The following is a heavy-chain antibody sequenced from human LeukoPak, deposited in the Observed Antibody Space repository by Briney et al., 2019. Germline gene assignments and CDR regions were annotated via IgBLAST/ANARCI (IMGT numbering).Heavy chain of an antibody. J-gene: IGHJ4*02. V-gene: IGHV4-4*07. Sequence: SETLSLTCTVSGGSISDYYWSWIRQPAGKGLEWIGRIYTSGSTNYNPSLKSRVTMSVDTSKNQFSLKLSSVTAADTAVYYCARSFKYSSSWHFDYWGQGTLVTVSS. CDR3: ARSFKYSSSWHFDY. CDR2: IYTSGST. D-gene: IGHD6-13*01. CDR1: GGSISDYY.